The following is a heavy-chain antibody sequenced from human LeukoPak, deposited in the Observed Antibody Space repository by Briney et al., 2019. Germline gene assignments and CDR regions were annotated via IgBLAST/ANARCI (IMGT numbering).Heavy chain of an antibody. J-gene: IGHJ5*02. CDR3: ARDSGYCSSTSCYRWFDP. CDR1: GGSISSSSYY. Sequence: TPSETLSLTCTVSGGSISSSSYYWGWIRQPPGKGLEWIGSIYYSGSTYYNPSLKSRVTISVDTSKNQFSLKLSSVTAADTAVYYCARDSGYCSSTSCYRWFDPWGQGTLVTVSS. D-gene: IGHD2-2*03. CDR2: IYYSGST. V-gene: IGHV4-39*02.